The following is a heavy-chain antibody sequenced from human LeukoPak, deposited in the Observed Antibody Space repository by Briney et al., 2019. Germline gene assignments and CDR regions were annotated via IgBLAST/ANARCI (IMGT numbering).Heavy chain of an antibody. CDR2: FDPEDGET. J-gene: IGHJ4*02. CDR3: ATPGGGSYEFYYFDY. V-gene: IGHV1-24*01. D-gene: IGHD3-16*01. Sequence: ASVKVSCKVSGYTLTELSMHWVRQAPGKGLEWMGGFDPEDGETIYAQKFQGRVTMTEDTSTDTAYMELSRLRSDDTAVYYCATPGGGSYEFYYFDYWGQGTLVTVSS. CDR1: GYTLTELS.